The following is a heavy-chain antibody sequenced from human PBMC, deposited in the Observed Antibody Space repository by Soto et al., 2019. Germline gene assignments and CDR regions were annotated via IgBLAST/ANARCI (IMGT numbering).Heavy chain of an antibody. CDR2: FDPEDTET. CDR1: GYTLTELS. D-gene: IGHD3-10*01. J-gene: IGHJ4*02. Sequence: QVQLVQSGAEVKKPGASVKVYGNVSGYTLTELSMHWVRQAPGKGLEWMGGFDPEDTETTYAKEYQGRITKTEDTSTDTAYRELSSLRCEDTAVYFCATHGPCRVGECNFDYWGQGTLVTVSS. CDR3: ATHGPCRVGECNFDY. V-gene: IGHV1-24*01.